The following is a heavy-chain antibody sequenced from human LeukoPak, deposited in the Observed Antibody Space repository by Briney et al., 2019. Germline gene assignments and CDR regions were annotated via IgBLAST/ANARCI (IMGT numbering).Heavy chain of an antibody. CDR3: ARVVSSGWYGGFYYYYMDV. CDR1: GGSFSGYY. Sequence: SETLSLTCAVYGGSFSGYYWSWIRQPPGKGLEWIGEINHSGSTNYNPSLKSRVTISVDTSKNQFSLKLSSVTAADTAVYYCARVVSSGWYGGFYYYYMDVWGKGTTVTVSS. D-gene: IGHD6-19*01. V-gene: IGHV4-34*01. J-gene: IGHJ6*03. CDR2: INHSGST.